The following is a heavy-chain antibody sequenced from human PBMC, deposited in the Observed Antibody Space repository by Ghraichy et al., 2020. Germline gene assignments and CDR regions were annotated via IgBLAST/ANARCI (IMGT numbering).Heavy chain of an antibody. V-gene: IGHV4-34*01. Sequence: LETLSLTCAVYGGSFSGYYWSWIRQPPGKGLEWIGEINHSGSTNYNPSLKSRVTISVDTSKNQFSLKLSSVTAADTAVYYCARGPGGPVVAATRLDYWGQGTLVTVSS. D-gene: IGHD2-15*01. CDR3: ARGPGGPVVAATRLDY. CDR1: GGSFSGYY. J-gene: IGHJ4*02. CDR2: INHSGST.